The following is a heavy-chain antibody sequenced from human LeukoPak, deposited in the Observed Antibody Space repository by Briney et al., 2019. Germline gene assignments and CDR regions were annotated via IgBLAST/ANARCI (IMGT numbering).Heavy chain of an antibody. J-gene: IGHJ5*02. Sequence: PSETLSLTCAVYGGSFSGYYWSWIRQPPGKGLEWIGEFNYSGSTNYNPSLKSRVTISVDTSKNQFSLKLSSVTAADTAVYYCARGGFGYCSGGSCYLNWFDPWGQGTLVTVSS. CDR1: GGSFSGYY. CDR2: FNYSGST. D-gene: IGHD2-15*01. V-gene: IGHV4-34*01. CDR3: ARGGFGYCSGGSCYLNWFDP.